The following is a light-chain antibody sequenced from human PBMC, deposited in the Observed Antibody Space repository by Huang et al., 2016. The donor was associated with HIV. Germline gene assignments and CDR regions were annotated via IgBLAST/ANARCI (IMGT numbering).Light chain of an antibody. Sequence: ERVMTQSPATVSLSPGERAPLSCRASLSVSTNLAWYQQRPGQAPRLLIYGASTRATGSPAMFRGGGSGAEFTLTISSLQSEDLAVYYCQQYDNWPLTFGGGTKVQIK. J-gene: IGKJ4*01. CDR2: GAS. V-gene: IGKV3-15*01. CDR1: LSVSTN. CDR3: QQYDNWPLT.